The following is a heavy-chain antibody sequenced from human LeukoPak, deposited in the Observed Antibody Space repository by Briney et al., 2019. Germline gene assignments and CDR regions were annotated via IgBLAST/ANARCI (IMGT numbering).Heavy chain of an antibody. V-gene: IGHV3-48*01. CDR1: GFIFSRDS. Sequence: GGSLRLSCEASGFIFSRDSMNWVRQAPGKGLEWISYISHDSGVRYYADSVRGRFTISRDNAKNSLYLQMNSLRAEDTAVYYCAVRFLEWFDYWGQGTLVTVSS. CDR3: AVRFLEWFDY. D-gene: IGHD3-3*01. CDR2: ISHDSGVR. J-gene: IGHJ4*02.